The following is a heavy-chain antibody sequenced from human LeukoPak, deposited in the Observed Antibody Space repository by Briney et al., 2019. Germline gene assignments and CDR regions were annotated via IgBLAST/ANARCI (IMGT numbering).Heavy chain of an antibody. CDR3: ARGHLSKHLWNYYYYYMDV. J-gene: IGHJ6*03. Sequence: GGSLRLSCAASGFIFSSYWMSWVRQAPGKGLEWVANIKQDGSEKYYVDSVKGRFTISRDNAKNSLYLQMNSLRAEDTAVYYCARGHLSKHLWNYYYYYMDVWGKGTTVTVSS. V-gene: IGHV3-7*01. CDR2: IKQDGSEK. D-gene: IGHD3-3*02. CDR1: GFIFSSYW.